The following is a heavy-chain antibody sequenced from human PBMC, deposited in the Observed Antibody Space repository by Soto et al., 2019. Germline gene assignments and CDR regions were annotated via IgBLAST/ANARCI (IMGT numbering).Heavy chain of an antibody. CDR2: IIPIFGTA. D-gene: IGHD3-22*01. CDR3: ARDYYDSSGYYYD. V-gene: IGHV1-69*13. CDR1: GGTFSSYA. J-gene: IGHJ4*02. Sequence: SVKVSCKASGGTFSSYAISWVRQAPGQGLEWMGGIIPIFGTANYAQKFQGRVTITADESTSTAYMELSSLRSEDTAVYYCARDYYDSSGYYYDWGQGTLFPVSS.